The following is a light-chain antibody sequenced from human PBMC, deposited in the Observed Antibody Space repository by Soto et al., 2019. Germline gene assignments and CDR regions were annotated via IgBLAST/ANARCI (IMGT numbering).Light chain of an antibody. Sequence: EIVLTQSPATLSLSPGXRVTLSCRASQSVSTYLAWYQQKPGQAPRLFIYDASNRATGIPARFSGSGSGTDFTLTISSLEPEDFAVYYCQQSSKWPITFGQGTRLEIK. CDR2: DAS. CDR1: QSVSTY. J-gene: IGKJ5*01. V-gene: IGKV3-11*01. CDR3: QQSSKWPIT.